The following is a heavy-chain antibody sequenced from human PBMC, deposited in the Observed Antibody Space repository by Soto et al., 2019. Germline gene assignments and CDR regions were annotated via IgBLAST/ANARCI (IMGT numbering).Heavy chain of an antibody. CDR2: IVVGSGNT. Sequence: QMQLVQSGPEVKKPGTSVKVSCKASGFTFTSSAVQWVRQARGQRLEWIGWIVVGSGNTNYAQKFQERVTITRDMSTSTAYMELSSLRSDDTAVYYCAAGGYDSSGYYYPTFDYWGQGTLVTVSS. CDR1: GFTFTSSA. CDR3: AAGGYDSSGYYYPTFDY. V-gene: IGHV1-58*01. J-gene: IGHJ4*02. D-gene: IGHD3-22*01.